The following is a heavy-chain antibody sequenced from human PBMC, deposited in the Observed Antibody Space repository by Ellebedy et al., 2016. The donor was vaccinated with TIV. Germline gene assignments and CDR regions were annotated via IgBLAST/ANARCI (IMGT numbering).Heavy chain of an antibody. Sequence: AASVKVSCKASGYTFTNYAMHWVRQAPGQRLEWMGWINPNSGGTNYAQKFQGGVTMTRDTSISTAYMELRRLRSEDTAVYYCARGMRQGLWWPYFDYWGQGTLVTVFS. D-gene: IGHD2-21*01. CDR2: INPNSGGT. CDR3: ARGMRQGLWWPYFDY. V-gene: IGHV1-2*02. CDR1: GYTFTNYA. J-gene: IGHJ4*02.